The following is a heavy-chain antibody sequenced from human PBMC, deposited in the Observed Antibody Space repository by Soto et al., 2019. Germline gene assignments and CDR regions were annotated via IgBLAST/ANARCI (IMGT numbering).Heavy chain of an antibody. D-gene: IGHD5-12*01. CDR1: DASISSSY. CDR2: VYHTGAT. Sequence: ETLSLTCTVSDASISSSYWSWIRQSPERGLEWIAYVYHTGATNYNPSLKSRVTISLDTSKGQFSLNLTSLTTADTAVYFCARGGNRYSNVASGVGGFDYWGQGSLVTVSS. V-gene: IGHV4-59*01. J-gene: IGHJ4*02. CDR3: ARGGNRYSNVASGVGGFDY.